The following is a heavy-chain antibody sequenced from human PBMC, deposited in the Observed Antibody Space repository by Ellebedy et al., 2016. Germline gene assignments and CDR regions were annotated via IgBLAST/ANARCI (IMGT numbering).Heavy chain of an antibody. V-gene: IGHV3-30-3*01. Sequence: GESLKISXAASGFTFSTYAMFWVRQAPGKGLDCLAFISYDGSNKFYGDSVKGRFTISRDNSKNTLYLEMNSLRGEDTAVYYCARDWGFDYWGQGTLVTVSS. D-gene: IGHD3-16*01. CDR1: GFTFSTYA. J-gene: IGHJ4*02. CDR2: ISYDGSNK. CDR3: ARDWGFDY.